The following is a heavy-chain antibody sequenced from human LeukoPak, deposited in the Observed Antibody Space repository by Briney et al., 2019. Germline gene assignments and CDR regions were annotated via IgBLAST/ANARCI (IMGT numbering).Heavy chain of an antibody. V-gene: IGHV5-10-1*01. CDR1: GYSFTSYW. J-gene: IGHJ6*02. Sequence: GESLKISCKGSGYSFTSYWISWVRQMPGKGLEWMGRIDPSDSYTNYSPSFQGHVTISADKSISTAYLQWSSLKASDTAMYYCVRNYDFWSGYQYYYGMDVWGQGTTVTVSS. CDR3: VRNYDFWSGYQYYYGMDV. D-gene: IGHD3-3*01. CDR2: IDPSDSYT.